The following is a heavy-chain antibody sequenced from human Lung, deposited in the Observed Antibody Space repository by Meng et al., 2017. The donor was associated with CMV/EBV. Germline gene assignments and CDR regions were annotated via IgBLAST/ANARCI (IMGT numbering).Heavy chain of an antibody. Sequence: GSLRLSCTLSLGSISSGSYYWGWLRQPPGKGLEWIGSIHYTGSTNYNPSLKTRVSISEDTSKNEFSLTLTSVTAADTAVYYCARTQWHVGYFDNWGQGTRVTGAS. V-gene: IGHV4-39*07. CDR1: LGSISSGSYY. CDR3: ARTQWHVGYFDN. CDR2: IHYTGST. J-gene: IGHJ4*02. D-gene: IGHD6-19*01.